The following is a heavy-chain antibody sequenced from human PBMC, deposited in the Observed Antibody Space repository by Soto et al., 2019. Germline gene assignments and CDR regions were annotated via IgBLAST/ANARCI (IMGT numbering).Heavy chain of an antibody. CDR1: GGSISSGGYS. CDR2: IYHSGST. J-gene: IGHJ4*02. CDR3: AGGPGVARNY. D-gene: IGHD5-12*01. Sequence: QLQLQASGSGLVKPSQTLSLTCAVSGGSISSGGYSWSWIRQPPGKGLACIGYIYHSGSTYYNPSLKRRVTISVDRSKNQLSLKLSSVTAADTAVYYCAGGPGVARNYWGQGTLVTVAS. V-gene: IGHV4-30-2*01.